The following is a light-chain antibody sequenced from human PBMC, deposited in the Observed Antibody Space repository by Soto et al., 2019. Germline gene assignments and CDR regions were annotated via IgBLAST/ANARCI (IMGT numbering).Light chain of an antibody. V-gene: IGKV1-5*03. CDR2: KAS. Sequence: DIQMTQSPSTLSASVGDRVTITCRASESISGWLAWYQQKPGKAPKLVIFKASTLESGVPSRFSGSGSGTEFTLSISSLQPDDFATYYCQQYNICPRTFGQGTKVEIK. CDR1: ESISGW. CDR3: QQYNICPRT. J-gene: IGKJ1*01.